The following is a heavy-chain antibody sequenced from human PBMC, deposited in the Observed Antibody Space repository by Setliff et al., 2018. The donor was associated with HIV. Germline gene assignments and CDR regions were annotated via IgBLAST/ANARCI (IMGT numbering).Heavy chain of an antibody. CDR2: IYSDGRT. V-gene: IGHV3-53*01. Sequence: LRLSCAASGFTLSSSHMTWVRQAPGKGLEWVSFIYSDGRTHYADSVKGLFSLSRDNSKNMMYLQMNGLRPEDTAVYYCAKGVKWLDPWGQGTLVTVSS. J-gene: IGHJ5*02. CDR1: GFTLSSSH. D-gene: IGHD3-16*01. CDR3: AKGVKWLDP.